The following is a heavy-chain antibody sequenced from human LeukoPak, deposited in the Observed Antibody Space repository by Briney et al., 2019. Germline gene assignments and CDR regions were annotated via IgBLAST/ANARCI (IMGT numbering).Heavy chain of an antibody. Sequence: PSETLSLTCTVSGGSISSYYWSWIRQPPGKGLEWLGYIYYSGSTNYNPSLKSRVTISVDTSKNQFSLKLSSVTAADTAVYYCARGRYYYDTPAASFDYWGQGTLVTVSS. CDR2: IYYSGST. D-gene: IGHD3-22*01. CDR3: ARGRYYYDTPAASFDY. J-gene: IGHJ4*02. CDR1: GGSISSYY. V-gene: IGHV4-59*01.